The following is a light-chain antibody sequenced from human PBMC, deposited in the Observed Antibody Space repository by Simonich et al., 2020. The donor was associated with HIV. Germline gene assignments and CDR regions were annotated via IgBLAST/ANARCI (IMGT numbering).Light chain of an antibody. CDR1: NIDVGGYNY. Sequence: QSALTQPASVSGSPGQSITISCTGTNIDVGGYNYVSWYQQHPGKAPKLMIYDVSNRPSGVSNRFSGSKSGNTASLTISGLQAEDEADYYCSSYTSSSTVVFGGGTKLTVL. V-gene: IGLV2-14*03. CDR2: DVS. CDR3: SSYTSSSTVV. J-gene: IGLJ2*01.